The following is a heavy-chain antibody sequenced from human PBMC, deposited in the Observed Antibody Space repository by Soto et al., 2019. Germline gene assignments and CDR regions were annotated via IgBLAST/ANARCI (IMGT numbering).Heavy chain of an antibody. CDR2: ISYDGSNK. CDR3: ARDLPVVVVPAAIWSRSSSWYGGVDY. J-gene: IGHJ4*02. D-gene: IGHD2-2*02. Sequence: QVQLVESGGGVVQPGRSLRLSCAASGFTFSSYAMHWVRQAPGKGLEWVAVISYDGSNKYYADSVKGRFTISRDNSKNTLYLQMNSLRAEDTAVYYCARDLPVVVVPAAIWSRSSSWYGGVDYWGQGTLVTVSS. V-gene: IGHV3-30-3*01. CDR1: GFTFSSYA.